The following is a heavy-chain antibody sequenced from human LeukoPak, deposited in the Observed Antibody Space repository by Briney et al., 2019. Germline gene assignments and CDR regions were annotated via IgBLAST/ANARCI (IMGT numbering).Heavy chain of an antibody. V-gene: IGHV1-69*04. CDR3: AREYCSGGSCYSSRWFDP. D-gene: IGHD2-15*01. J-gene: IGHJ5*02. CDR2: IIPILGIA. CDR1: GGTFISYA. Sequence: SVKVSCKASGGTFISYAISWVRQAPVQGLEWMGRIIPILGIANYAQKFQGRVTITADKSTSTAYMELSSLRSEDAAVYYCAREYCSGGSCYSSRWFDPWGQGTLVTVSS.